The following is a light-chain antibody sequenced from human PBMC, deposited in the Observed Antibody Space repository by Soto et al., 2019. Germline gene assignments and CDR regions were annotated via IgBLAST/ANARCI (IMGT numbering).Light chain of an antibody. CDR3: GSWDSSLSAYV. CDR1: SSNIGGNS. Sequence: QSVLSQPPSVSASPGRKATIPCSGISSNIGGNSVYWYQPLPGTAPKLLIYDDNKRPSGIPDRFSGPKSGTSATLGITGFQTGDEADYYCGSWDSSLSAYVFGTGTKVTVL. J-gene: IGLJ1*01. V-gene: IGLV1-51*01. CDR2: DDN.